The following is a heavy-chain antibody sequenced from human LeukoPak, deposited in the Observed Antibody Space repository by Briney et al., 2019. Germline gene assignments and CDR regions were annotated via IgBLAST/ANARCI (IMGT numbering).Heavy chain of an antibody. V-gene: IGHV3-30*04. J-gene: IGHJ3*02. CDR2: ISYDGSNK. Sequence: GRSLRLSCAASGFTFRSYAMHWVRQAPGKGLEWVAVISYDGSNKYYADSVKGRFTISRDNAKNSLYLQMNSLRAEDTALYYCAKDTRLGELSEAFDIWGQGTMVTVSS. CDR3: AKDTRLGELSEAFDI. D-gene: IGHD3-16*02. CDR1: GFTFRSYA.